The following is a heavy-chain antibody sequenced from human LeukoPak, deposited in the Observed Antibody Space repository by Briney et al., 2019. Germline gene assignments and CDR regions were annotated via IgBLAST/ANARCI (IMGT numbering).Heavy chain of an antibody. D-gene: IGHD5-18*01. V-gene: IGHV4-39*07. J-gene: IGHJ6*03. CDR3: ARAGYTAMVTGDYYYYYYMDV. CDR1: GGSISSSSYY. CDR2: IYYSGST. Sequence: SETLSLTCTVSGGSISSSSYYWGWIRQPPGKGLEWIGSIYYSGSTYYNPSLKSRVTISVDTSKDQFSLKLSSVTAADTAVYYCARAGYTAMVTGDYYYYYYMDVWGKGTTVTVSS.